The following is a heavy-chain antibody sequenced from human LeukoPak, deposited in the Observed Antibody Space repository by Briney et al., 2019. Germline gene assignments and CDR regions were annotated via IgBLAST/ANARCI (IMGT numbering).Heavy chain of an antibody. CDR3: ARVPVACGFYWCDP. V-gene: IGHV4-59*08. D-gene: IGHD6-19*01. CDR1: GASISGYY. Sequence: SETLSLTCTVSGASISGYYWSWIRQPPGKGLEWIAFIYYSGSASYSPSLKSRVTISVDTSKNQFSLRVSSVTAADTAVYYCARVPVACGFYWCDPWGQGTLVTVSS. CDR2: IYYSGSA. J-gene: IGHJ5*02.